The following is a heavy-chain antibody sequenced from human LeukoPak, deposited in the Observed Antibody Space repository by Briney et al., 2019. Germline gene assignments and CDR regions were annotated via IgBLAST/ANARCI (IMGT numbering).Heavy chain of an antibody. Sequence: GASVKVSCKASGYTFTGYYMHWVRQAPGQGPEWMGWINPNSGGTNYAQKFQGRVTMTRDTSISTAYMELSRPRSDDTAVYYCANLVAVAGKGAFDIWGQGTMVTVSS. CDR2: INPNSGGT. CDR3: ANLVAVAGKGAFDI. J-gene: IGHJ3*02. CDR1: GYTFTGYY. V-gene: IGHV1-2*02. D-gene: IGHD6-19*01.